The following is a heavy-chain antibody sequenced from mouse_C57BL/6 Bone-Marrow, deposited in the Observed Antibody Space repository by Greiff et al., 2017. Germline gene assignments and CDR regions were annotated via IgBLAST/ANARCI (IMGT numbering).Heavy chain of an antibody. J-gene: IGHJ4*01. CDR1: GYTFTSYW. V-gene: IGHV1-55*01. Sequence: VQLQQPGAELVKPGASVKMSCKASGYTFTSYWITWVKQRPGQGLEWIGDIYPGSGSTNYNEKFKSKATLTVATSSSTAYMQLSSLTSEDSAVYYCAREDYYGSSYYAMDYWGQGTSVTVSS. CDR2: IYPGSGST. CDR3: AREDYYGSSYYAMDY. D-gene: IGHD1-1*01.